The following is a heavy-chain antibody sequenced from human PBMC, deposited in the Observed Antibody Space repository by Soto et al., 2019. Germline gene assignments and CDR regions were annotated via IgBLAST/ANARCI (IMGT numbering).Heavy chain of an antibody. Sequence: GGSLRLSCAASGFTFSSYAMSWVRQAPGKGLEWVSAISGSGGSTYYADSVKSRFTISRDNSKNTLYLQMNSLRAEDTAVYYCAKDLGAHIVVVPAAQRSLYYMDVWGKGTTVTVSS. CDR2: ISGSGGST. CDR3: AKDLGAHIVVVPAAQRSLYYMDV. V-gene: IGHV3-23*01. CDR1: GFTFSSYA. D-gene: IGHD2-2*01. J-gene: IGHJ6*03.